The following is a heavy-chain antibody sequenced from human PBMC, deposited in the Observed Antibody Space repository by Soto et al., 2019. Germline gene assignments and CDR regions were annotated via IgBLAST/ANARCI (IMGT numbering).Heavy chain of an antibody. Sequence: GGSLRLSCAASGLPFSSTFMNWVRQAPGKGLEWVSYISGSSSSIFYADSVKGRFTVSRDNAMNSLFLQMNNLRDEDSAVYYCATGPIYSIIDNWGQGTQVTVSS. J-gene: IGHJ4*02. CDR1: GLPFSSTF. CDR2: ISGSSSSI. CDR3: ATGPIYSIIDN. D-gene: IGHD2-15*01. V-gene: IGHV3-48*02.